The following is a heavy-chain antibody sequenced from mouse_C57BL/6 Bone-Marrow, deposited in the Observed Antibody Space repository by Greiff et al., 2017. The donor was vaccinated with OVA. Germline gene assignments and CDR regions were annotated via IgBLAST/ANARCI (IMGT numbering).Heavy chain of an antibody. V-gene: IGHV1-82*01. CDR1: GYAFSSSW. CDR2: IYPGDGDT. CDR3: ATKRGGY. D-gene: IGHD1-1*02. Sequence: VQLQQSGPELVKPGASVKISCKASGYAFSSSWMNWVKQRPGKGLEWIGRIYPGDGDTNYNGKFKGKATLTADKSSSTAYMQLSSLTSEDSAVYFCATKRGGYWGQGTTLTVSS. J-gene: IGHJ2*01.